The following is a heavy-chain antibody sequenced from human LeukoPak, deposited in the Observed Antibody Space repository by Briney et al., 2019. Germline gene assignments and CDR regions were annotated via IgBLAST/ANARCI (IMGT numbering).Heavy chain of an antibody. Sequence: GGSLRLSCAAAGFSITKYYMGWVRQAPGKGLEWVSVVWTAGATNYADSLEGRLTISKDNSKNMVYLQMISVSAEDTATYYCVRGDPSGSGTNSFDYWGQGTVVTVSS. V-gene: IGHV3-53*01. CDR3: VRGDPSGSGTNSFDY. J-gene: IGHJ4*02. CDR1: GFSITKYY. CDR2: VWTAGAT. D-gene: IGHD3-10*01.